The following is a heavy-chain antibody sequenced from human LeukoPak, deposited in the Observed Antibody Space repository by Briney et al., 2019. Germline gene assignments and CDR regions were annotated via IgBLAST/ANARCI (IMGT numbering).Heavy chain of an antibody. V-gene: IGHV4-34*01. D-gene: IGHD3-3*01. Sequence: TSSETLSLTCAVYGGSFSGYYWSWIRQPPGKGLEWIGEINHSGSTNYNPSLKSRVTISVDTSKNQFSLKLSSVTAADTAVYYCARGFPITVFGVVIIRNDAFDIWGQGTMVTVSS. CDR3: ARGFPITVFGVVIIRNDAFDI. CDR2: INHSGST. CDR1: GGSFSGYY. J-gene: IGHJ3*02.